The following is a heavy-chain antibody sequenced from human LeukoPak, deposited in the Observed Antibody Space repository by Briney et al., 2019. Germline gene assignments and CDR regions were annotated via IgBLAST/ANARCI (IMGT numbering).Heavy chain of an antibody. Sequence: ASVKVSCXASGYTFTVYYMHWVRQARGQGLEWMAWINPNSGGTNYAQKFQGRVTMTRDTSISTAYMELSRLRSDDTAVYYCARDTSNYYGSGSYYVGSDYWGQGTLVTVSS. CDR1: GYTFTVYY. D-gene: IGHD3-10*01. J-gene: IGHJ4*02. CDR2: INPNSGGT. V-gene: IGHV1-2*02. CDR3: ARDTSNYYGSGSYYVGSDY.